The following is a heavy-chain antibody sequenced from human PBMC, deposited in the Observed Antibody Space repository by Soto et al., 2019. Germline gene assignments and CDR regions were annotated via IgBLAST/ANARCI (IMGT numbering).Heavy chain of an antibody. D-gene: IGHD3-3*01. CDR2: INHSGST. CDR1: GGSFSGYY. Sequence: SETLSLTCAVYGGSFSGYYWSWIRQPPGKGLEWIGEINHSGSTNYNPSLKSRVTISVDTSKNQFSLKLSSVTAADTAVYYCARGLPGPGFWSGYRFDYWGQGTLVTV. CDR3: ARGLPGPGFWSGYRFDY. J-gene: IGHJ4*02. V-gene: IGHV4-34*01.